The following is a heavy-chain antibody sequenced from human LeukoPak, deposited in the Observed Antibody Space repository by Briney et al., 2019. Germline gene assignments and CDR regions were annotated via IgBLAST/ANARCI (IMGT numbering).Heavy chain of an antibody. CDR2: IYYSGST. D-gene: IGHD3-10*01. V-gene: IGHV4-39*01. Sequence: SETLSLTCTVSGGSISSSSYYWGWIRQPPGKGLEWIGSIYYSGSTYYNPSLKSRVTISVDTSKNQFSLRLSSVTAADTAVYYCASQTLLWFGELAYFDYWGQGTLATVSS. J-gene: IGHJ4*02. CDR1: GGSISSSSYY. CDR3: ASQTLLWFGELAYFDY.